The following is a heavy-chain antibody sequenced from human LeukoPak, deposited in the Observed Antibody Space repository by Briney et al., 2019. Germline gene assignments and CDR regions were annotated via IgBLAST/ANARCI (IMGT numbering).Heavy chain of an antibody. CDR3: ARDQNDYVWGSYRPKGGFDY. CDR2: IWYDGSNK. Sequence: GRSLRLSCAASGFTFSSYGMHWVRQAPGKGLEWVAVIWYDGSNKYYADSVKGRFTISRDNSKNTLYLQMNSLRAEDTAVYYCARDQNDYVWGSYRPKGGFDYWGQGTLVTVSS. J-gene: IGHJ4*02. D-gene: IGHD3-16*02. CDR1: GFTFSSYG. V-gene: IGHV3-33*01.